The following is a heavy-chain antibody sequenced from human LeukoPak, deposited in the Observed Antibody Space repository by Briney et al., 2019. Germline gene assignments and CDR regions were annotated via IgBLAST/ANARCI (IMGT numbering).Heavy chain of an antibody. Sequence: ASVKVSCKASGYTFTSYYMHWVRQAPGQGLEWMGIINPSGGSTSYAQKFQGRVTMTRDMSTSTVYMELSSLRSEDTAVYYCARDRSSYYGSGSNPYYYMDVWGKGTTVTVSS. CDR1: GYTFTSYY. J-gene: IGHJ6*03. D-gene: IGHD3-10*01. CDR3: ARDRSSYYGSGSNPYYYMDV. CDR2: INPSGGST. V-gene: IGHV1-46*01.